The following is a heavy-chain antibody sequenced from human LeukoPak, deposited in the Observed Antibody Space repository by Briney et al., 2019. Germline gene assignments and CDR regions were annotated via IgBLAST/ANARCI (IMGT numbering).Heavy chain of an antibody. CDR2: IVPIFGTA. CDR3: TISLYSSGWYSDY. V-gene: IGHV1-69*13. J-gene: IGHJ4*02. CDR1: VGTFSIYA. Sequence: SVKVSLMSSVGTFSIYASSWVRQAPGQGLGWVGGIVPIFGTANYAQKFRGRVTHPADEPTSTAYMALSSLRSEDPAVYYCTISLYSSGWYSDYWGQGTLVTVSS. D-gene: IGHD6-25*01.